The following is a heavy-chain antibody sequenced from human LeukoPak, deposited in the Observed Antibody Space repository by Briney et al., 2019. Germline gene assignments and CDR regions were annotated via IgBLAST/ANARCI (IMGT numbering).Heavy chain of an antibody. D-gene: IGHD4-11*01. V-gene: IGHV3-30*02. CDR2: IRYDGSNK. CDR1: GFIFSSYA. Sequence: GGSLRLSCAASGFIFSSYAMSWVRQAPGKGLEWVAFIRYDGSNKYYADSVKGRFTISRDNSKNTLYLQMNSLRAEDTAVYYCAKDSTVTTPGDYWGQGTLVTVSS. J-gene: IGHJ4*02. CDR3: AKDSTVTTPGDY.